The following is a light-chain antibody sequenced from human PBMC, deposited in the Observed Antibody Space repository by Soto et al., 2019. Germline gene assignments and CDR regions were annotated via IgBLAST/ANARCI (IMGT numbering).Light chain of an antibody. CDR2: DAS. V-gene: IGKV3-11*01. CDR1: QSVSSY. CDR3: QHYRCLPHT. Sequence: EVVLTQSPATLSVSPGERATLSCRASQSVSSYLAWYQQKPGQAPRLLIYDASNRATGIPARFSGSGSGKDFTITISRLAPEDFIVYCCQHYRCLPHTFGQGTKLEVK. J-gene: IGKJ2*01.